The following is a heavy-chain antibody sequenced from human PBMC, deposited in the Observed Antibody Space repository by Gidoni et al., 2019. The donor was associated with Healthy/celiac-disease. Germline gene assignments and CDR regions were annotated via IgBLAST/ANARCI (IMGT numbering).Heavy chain of an antibody. CDR2: ISHDGSNK. V-gene: IGHV3-30-3*01. CDR1: GFTFRSYA. Sequence: QVQLVESGGGVVQPGRSLRLSCPASGFTFRSYAMHWVRQAPGKGLEWVAVISHDGSNKYYADSVKGRFTISRDNSKNTLYLQMNSLRAEDTAVYYCARGGGLIVVVPAGYWGQGTLVTVSS. J-gene: IGHJ4*02. CDR3: ARGGGLIVVVPAGY. D-gene: IGHD2-2*01.